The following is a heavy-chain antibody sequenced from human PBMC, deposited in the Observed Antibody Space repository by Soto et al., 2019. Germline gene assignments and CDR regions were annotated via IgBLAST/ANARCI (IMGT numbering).Heavy chain of an antibody. J-gene: IGHJ4*02. V-gene: IGHV1-2*02. CDR3: ARGPLVFVVVTATPLFDY. CDR1: GYTFTGHY. CDR2: INPNSGGT. D-gene: IGHD2-21*02. Sequence: ASVKVSCKASGYTFTGHYVHWVRQAPGQGLEWMGWINPNSGGTNYAQKFQGRVTMTRDTSINTAYMELSRLRSDDTALYYCARGPLVFVVVTATPLFDYWGQGTLVTVSS.